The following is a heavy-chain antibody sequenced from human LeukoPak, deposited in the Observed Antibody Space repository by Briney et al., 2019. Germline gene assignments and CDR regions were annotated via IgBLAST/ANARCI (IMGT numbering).Heavy chain of an antibody. CDR1: GGSTSSSNYY. CDR3: ARGKVGIDNAFDI. CDR2: ITSSGST. Sequence: SGTLSLTCTVSGGSTSSSNYYWSWIRQSDGKGLEWIGHITSSGSTDYNPSLRNRVTILPGTSKNQFSLNLRSITAADTAVYYCARGKVGIDNAFDIWGQGTVVTVSS. V-gene: IGHV4-61*10. J-gene: IGHJ3*02. D-gene: IGHD1-26*01.